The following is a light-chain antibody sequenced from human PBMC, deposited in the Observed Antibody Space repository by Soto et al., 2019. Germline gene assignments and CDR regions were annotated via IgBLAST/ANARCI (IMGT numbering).Light chain of an antibody. V-gene: IGKV1-27*01. J-gene: IGKJ4*01. Sequence: EIQVNQSPSSLSASVGDRVTITCRASQGINNYLAWYQQKPGKVPKLLIYDASTLHSGVPSRFSASGSGTDFTLTISSLQPEDIAPYYCQKYKSAPLTFGGGTKADI. CDR3: QKYKSAPLT. CDR2: DAS. CDR1: QGINNY.